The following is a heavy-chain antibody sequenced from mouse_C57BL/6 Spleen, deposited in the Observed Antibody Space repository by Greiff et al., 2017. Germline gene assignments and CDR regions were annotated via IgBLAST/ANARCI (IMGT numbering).Heavy chain of an antibody. V-gene: IGHV1-82*01. D-gene: IGHD2-5*01. Sequence: QVQLQQSGPELVKPGASVKISCKASGYAFSSSWMNWVKQRPGKGLEWIGRIYPGDGDTNYNGKFKGKATLTVDTSSSTAYMQLCSLTSEDSAVYFCARTTYYSNPLDYWGQGTTLTVSS. CDR1: GYAFSSSW. CDR3: ARTTYYSNPLDY. CDR2: IYPGDGDT. J-gene: IGHJ2*01.